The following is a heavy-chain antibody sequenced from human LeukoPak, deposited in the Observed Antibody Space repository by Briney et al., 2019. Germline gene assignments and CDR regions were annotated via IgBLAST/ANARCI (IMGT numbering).Heavy chain of an antibody. CDR3: AREGGEFCSGGACHHWYFDL. CDR2: INAMIGVT. D-gene: IGHD2-15*01. Sequence: SVKVSCKASGDTSSSYGISWVRQAPGQGLEWMGRINAMIGVTKYVEKFQGRVTITADTSTSTVYMELSSLTSEDTAVYFCAREGGEFCSGGACHHWYFDLWGRGTLVTVSS. J-gene: IGHJ2*01. V-gene: IGHV1-69*04. CDR1: GDTSSSYG.